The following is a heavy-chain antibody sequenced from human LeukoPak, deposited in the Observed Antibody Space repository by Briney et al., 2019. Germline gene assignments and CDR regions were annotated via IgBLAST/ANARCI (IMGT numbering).Heavy chain of an antibody. CDR2: IIPILGIA. CDR3: ARVFPNTERLAHFDY. CDR1: GGTFSSYA. D-gene: IGHD2-21*01. V-gene: IGHV1-69*04. J-gene: IGHJ4*02. Sequence: SVKVSCKASGGTFSSYAISWVRQAPGQGLEWMGRIIPILGIANYAQKFQGRVTITADRSTSTAYMELSSLRSEDTAVYYCARVFPNTERLAHFDYWGQGTLVTVSS.